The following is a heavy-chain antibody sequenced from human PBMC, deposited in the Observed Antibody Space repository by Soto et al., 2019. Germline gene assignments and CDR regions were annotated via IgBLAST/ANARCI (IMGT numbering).Heavy chain of an antibody. D-gene: IGHD3-22*01. CDR1: GFTFSTHA. J-gene: IGHJ3*02. Sequence: EVQLLESGGGLVQPGGSLRLSCTASGFTFSTHAMSWVRQAPGKGLEWVSAISGSGRDTYYADSVKGRFTISRDNSRNTLYLQMTSLRAEDTAVYYCAKVGYYYDSTWGDGFDILGQGTMVPVSS. V-gene: IGHV3-23*01. CDR3: AKVGYYYDSTWGDGFDI. CDR2: ISGSGRDT.